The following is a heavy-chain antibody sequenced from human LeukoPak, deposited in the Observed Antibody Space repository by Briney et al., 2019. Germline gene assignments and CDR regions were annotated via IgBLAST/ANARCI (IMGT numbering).Heavy chain of an antibody. V-gene: IGHV1-46*01. J-gene: IGHJ5*02. D-gene: IGHD3-10*01. CDR2: INPSGSST. CDR3: ARDNSVGDIAWWFDP. CDR1: GYTFSRYY. Sequence: GASVKVSCKASGYTFSRYYIHWVRQAPGQGLECMAIINPSGSSTIYAQKFQGRVTVTRDMSTSTVYMDLSSLRSEDTAVYYCARDNSVGDIAWWFDPWGQGTLVTVSS.